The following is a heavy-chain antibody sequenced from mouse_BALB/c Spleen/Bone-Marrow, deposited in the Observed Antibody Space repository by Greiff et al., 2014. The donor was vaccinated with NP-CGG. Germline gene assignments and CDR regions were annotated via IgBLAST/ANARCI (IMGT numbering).Heavy chain of an antibody. Sequence: QLQHSGAELVKPGASVKLSCTASGFDIKDTYMHWVKQGPEQGLDFIVIIDPANGNTKYDPKFQGKATITADTSSNTAYLQLSSLTSEDTAVYYCASYVYGYYFDYWGQGTTLTVSS. CDR1: GFDIKDTY. CDR3: ASYVYGYYFDY. J-gene: IGHJ2*01. D-gene: IGHD2-2*01. CDR2: IDPANGNT. V-gene: IGHV14-3*02.